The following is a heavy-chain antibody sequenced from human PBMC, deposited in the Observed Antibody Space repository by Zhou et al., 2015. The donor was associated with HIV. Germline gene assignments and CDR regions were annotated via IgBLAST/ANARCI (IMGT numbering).Heavy chain of an antibody. V-gene: IGHV3-30*04. CDR1: GFIFSSYA. J-gene: IGHJ3*02. Sequence: QVQLVGSGGGVVQPGRSLRLSCAASGFIFSSYAMHWVRQAPGKGLEWVAVISFDGSNKYYADSVKGRFTISKDNAKNTLYLQMNSLRAEDTAVYYCARAYAGNGFDIWGQGTVVTVSS. CDR2: ISFDGSNK. CDR3: ARAYAGNGFDI. D-gene: IGHD2-2*01.